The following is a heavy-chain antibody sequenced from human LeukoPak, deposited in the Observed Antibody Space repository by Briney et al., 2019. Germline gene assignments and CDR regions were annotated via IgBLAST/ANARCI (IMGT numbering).Heavy chain of an antibody. CDR3: ARLNHDNCFDF. J-gene: IGHJ4*02. V-gene: IGHV4-4*07. D-gene: IGHD1-1*01. CDR2: IYTSGTT. Sequence: PSETLSLTCTVSGGSITTYYWSWIRQPAGKGLEWIGRIYTSGTTNYNPSLKSRVTMSLDTSNHKLSLKLSSVTAADTAVYYCARLNHDNCFDFWGQGILATVSS. CDR1: GGSITTYY.